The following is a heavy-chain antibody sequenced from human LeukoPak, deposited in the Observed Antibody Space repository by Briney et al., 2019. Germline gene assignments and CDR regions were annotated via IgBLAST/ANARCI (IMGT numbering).Heavy chain of an antibody. CDR1: TFTFSNYE. Sequence: GRSLRLSCAASTFTFSNYEMNWVRQAPGKGLEWVSAISGSGYNSYYADSVKGRFTISRDNSKNTLSLQMNSLRGEDTAIYYCAKWMVRRDFWSGAFDIWGQGTMVTV. D-gene: IGHD3-3*01. J-gene: IGHJ3*02. V-gene: IGHV3-23*01. CDR3: AKWMVRRDFWSGAFDI. CDR2: ISGSGYNS.